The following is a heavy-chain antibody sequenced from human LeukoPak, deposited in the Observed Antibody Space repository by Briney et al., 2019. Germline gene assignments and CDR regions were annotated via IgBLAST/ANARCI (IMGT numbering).Heavy chain of an antibody. CDR1: GYTFSGYY. CDR3: ARDGANKVRGVHYYYMDV. D-gene: IGHD3-10*01. V-gene: IGHV1-2*06. CDR2: INPNSGGT. Sequence: ASVKVSCKASGYTFSGYYMHWVRQAPGQGGEWMGRINPNSGGTKQAQKFQGRVTMTRNTSIGTAYMELSSLTSDDTAVYYCARDGANKVRGVHYYYMDVWGKGTTVTVSS. J-gene: IGHJ6*03.